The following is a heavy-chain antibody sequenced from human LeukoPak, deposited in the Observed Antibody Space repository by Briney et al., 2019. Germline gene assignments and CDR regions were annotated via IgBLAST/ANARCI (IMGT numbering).Heavy chain of an antibody. J-gene: IGHJ3*02. D-gene: IGHD3-22*01. CDR1: GFTFSTYE. CDR2: ISSSADTI. CDR3: TRGGNTGYYYNAFDI. V-gene: IGHV3-48*03. Sequence: GGSLRLSCAVSGFTFSTYEMNWGRKSPGKGLEWVSYISSSADTIYYADSVKGRFTISRDNATSSLYMQMTNPRVEDTAVYFCTRGGNTGYYYNAFDIWGQGTMVTVSS.